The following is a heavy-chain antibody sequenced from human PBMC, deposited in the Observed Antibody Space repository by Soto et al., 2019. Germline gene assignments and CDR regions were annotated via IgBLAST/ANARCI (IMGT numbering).Heavy chain of an antibody. D-gene: IGHD3-10*01. CDR1: GGSISSSSYY. V-gene: IGHV4-39*07. CDR2: IYYSGST. J-gene: IGHJ5*02. Sequence: PSETLSLTCTVSGGSISSSSYYWGWIRQPPEKGLEWIGSIYYSGSTYYNPSLKSRVTISVDTSKNQFSLKLSSVTAADTAVYYCARLSKGWFGENWFDPWGQGTLVTVSS. CDR3: ARLSKGWFGENWFDP.